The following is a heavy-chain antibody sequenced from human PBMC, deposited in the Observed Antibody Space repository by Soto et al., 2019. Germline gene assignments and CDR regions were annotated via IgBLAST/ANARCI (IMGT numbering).Heavy chain of an antibody. CDR1: GGTFSSYA. CDR3: AREVSNDYGELDRYYCGTVV. V-gene: IGHV1-69*13. CDR2: IIQCFGTA. D-gene: IGHD4-17*01. J-gene: IGHJ6*02. Sequence: ASVKVSFKASGGTFSSYAIRRVRQAPGQGGESIGGIIQCFGTANPEQKSPGRVTITADESTSTAYVEMSSLRSEDTAVYSCAREVSNDYGELDRYYCGTVVWGQGTPVTVSS.